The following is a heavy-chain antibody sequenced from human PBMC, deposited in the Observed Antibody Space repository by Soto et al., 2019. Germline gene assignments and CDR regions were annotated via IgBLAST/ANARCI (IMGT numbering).Heavy chain of an antibody. J-gene: IGHJ6*04. V-gene: IGHV1-2*02. CDR1: GYSCSDYY. CDR2: INPNSGGT. CDR3: ARDRGITVFGVVSGSNMDV. D-gene: IGHD3-3*01. Sequence: QVQLVQSGAGVKKPGASVKVSCKASGYSCSDYYIHWVRQAPGQGLEWMGWINPNSGGTRYVQNFRGSVTMHSDTSINTAYMELSRLRPDDSAVYYCARDRGITVFGVVSGSNMDVWGEGTTVTVSS.